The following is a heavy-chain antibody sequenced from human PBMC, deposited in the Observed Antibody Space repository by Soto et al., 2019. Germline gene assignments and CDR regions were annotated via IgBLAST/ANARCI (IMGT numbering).Heavy chain of an antibody. CDR1: GGSFSGYY. D-gene: IGHD1-26*01. Sequence: QVQLQQWGAGLLKPSETLSLTCAVYGGSFSGYYWSWIRQPPGKGLEWIGEINHSGSTNYNPSLKSRVTISVDTSKNQFSLKLSSVTAADTAVYYCARSPWVPHSGSYSYYYYGMYVWGQGTTVIVAS. J-gene: IGHJ6*02. V-gene: IGHV4-34*01. CDR2: INHSGST. CDR3: ARSPWVPHSGSYSYYYYGMYV.